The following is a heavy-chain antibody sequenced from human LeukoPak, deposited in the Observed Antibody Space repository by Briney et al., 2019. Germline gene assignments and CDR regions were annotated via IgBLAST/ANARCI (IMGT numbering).Heavy chain of an antibody. CDR1: GFTFSSYA. CDR2: ISGSGGGT. D-gene: IGHD6-25*01. Sequence: GGSLRLSCAASGFTFSSYAMSWVRHTSGKGLQWLSAISGSGGGTNYADSVKGRFTISRDNSKNILYLQMNSLGAEDTAIYYCTKASATVWPNYVDSRGQGTLVTVSS. V-gene: IGHV3-23*01. J-gene: IGHJ4*02. CDR3: TKASATVWPNYVDS.